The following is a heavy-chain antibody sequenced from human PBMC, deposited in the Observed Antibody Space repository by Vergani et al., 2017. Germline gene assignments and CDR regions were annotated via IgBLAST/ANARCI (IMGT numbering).Heavy chain of an antibody. CDR2: INPNSGGT. D-gene: IGHD6-13*01. Sequence: QVQLVQSGAEVKKPGASVKVSCKASGYTFTGYYMHWVRQAPGQGLEWMGWINPNSGGTNYAQKFQGRVTMTRDTSISTAYMELSRLRSDDTAVYYCARELKRPPRAAAGRAGGYYYYMDVWGKXP. V-gene: IGHV1-2*02. CDR3: ARELKRPPRAAAGRAGGYYYYMDV. J-gene: IGHJ6*03. CDR1: GYTFTGYY.